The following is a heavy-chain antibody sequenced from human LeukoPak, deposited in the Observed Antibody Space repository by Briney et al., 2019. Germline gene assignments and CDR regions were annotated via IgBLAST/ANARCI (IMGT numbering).Heavy chain of an antibody. CDR3: ARDPTSDCLFDY. D-gene: IGHD2-21*01. V-gene: IGHV3-66*01. J-gene: IGHJ4*02. CDR1: GFTVSSSY. CDR2: IYSGGST. Sequence: GGSLRLSRAASGFTVSSSYMTWVRQAPGKGLEWVSVIYSGGSTYYADSVKGRFTISRDNSKNTLYLQMNSLRDEDTAVYYCARDPTSDCLFDYWGQGTLVTVSS.